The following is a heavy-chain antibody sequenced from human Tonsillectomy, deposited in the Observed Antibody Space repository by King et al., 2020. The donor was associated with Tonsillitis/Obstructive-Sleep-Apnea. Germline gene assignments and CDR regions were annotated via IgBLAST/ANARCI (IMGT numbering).Heavy chain of an antibody. J-gene: IGHJ4*02. D-gene: IGHD2-15*01. CDR3: ARGVGGHCSGGSCYSGDY. Sequence: QLVQSGAEVKKPGSSVKVSCKASGGTFSIYAISWGRQAPGQVFEWMGGIIPSFGSAIYAQKFRGRVTITADESTSTAYMELSSLRSEDTAVYYCARGVGGHCSGGSCYSGDYWGQGTLVTVSS. V-gene: IGHV1-69*12. CDR2: IIPSFGSA. CDR1: GGTFSIYA.